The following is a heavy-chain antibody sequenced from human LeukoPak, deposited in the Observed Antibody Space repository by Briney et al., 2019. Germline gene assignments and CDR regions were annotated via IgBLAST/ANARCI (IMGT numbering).Heavy chain of an antibody. Sequence: GGSLRLSCAASGFTFSSYSMNWVRQAPGKGLEWVSYISSSSSTIYYADSVMGRFTISRDNAKNSLYLQMNSLRAEDTAVYYCARDLYGGTGTDMQDYWGQGTLVTVSS. J-gene: IGHJ4*02. CDR2: ISSSSSTI. D-gene: IGHD1-1*01. V-gene: IGHV3-48*01. CDR3: ARDLYGGTGTDMQDY. CDR1: GFTFSSYS.